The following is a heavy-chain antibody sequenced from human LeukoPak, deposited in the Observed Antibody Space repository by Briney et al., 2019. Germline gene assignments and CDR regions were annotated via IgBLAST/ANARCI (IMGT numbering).Heavy chain of an antibody. CDR3: ARGFRGWYYFDY. CDR2: ISNSGTYI. Sequence: GGSLRLSCAAFGFTFSSYNMNWVRQAPGKGLEWVASISNSGTYIYDADSVKGRFTISRDNAKNSLYLQMNSLRAEDTAVYYCARGFRGWYYFDYWGQGIVVTVSS. D-gene: IGHD6-19*01. V-gene: IGHV3-21*01. J-gene: IGHJ4*02. CDR1: GFTFSSYN.